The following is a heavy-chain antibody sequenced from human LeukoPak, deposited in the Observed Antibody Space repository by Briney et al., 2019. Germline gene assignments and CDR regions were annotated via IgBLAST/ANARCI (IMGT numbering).Heavy chain of an antibody. V-gene: IGHV3-48*04. D-gene: IGHD5-18*01. CDR2: ISSSSSTI. J-gene: IGHJ4*02. CDR1: GFTFSSYS. CDR3: ARVRATAIGDY. Sequence: GGSLRLSCAASGFTFSSYSMNWVRQAPGKGLEWVSYISSSSSTIYYADSVKGRFTISRDNAKNSLYLQMSSLRAEDTAIYYCARVRATAIGDYWGPGTPVTVSS.